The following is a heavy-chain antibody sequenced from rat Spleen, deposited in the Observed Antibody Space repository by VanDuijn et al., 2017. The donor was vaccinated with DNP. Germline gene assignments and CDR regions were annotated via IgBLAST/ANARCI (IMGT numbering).Heavy chain of an antibody. J-gene: IGHJ4*01. CDR3: ARSLATVVPTGAMDV. V-gene: IGHV2-30*01. CDR1: GFSLTSYH. CDR2: IWTGGST. D-gene: IGHD1-3*01. Sequence: QVQLKESGPGLVQPSQTLSLTCTVSGFSLTSYHVHWVRQPSGKGLEWMGVIWTGGSTEYNSALKSRLSISRDTSQSQVFLKMNSVQTEDSAMYFCARSLATVVPTGAMDVWGQGTSVTVSS.